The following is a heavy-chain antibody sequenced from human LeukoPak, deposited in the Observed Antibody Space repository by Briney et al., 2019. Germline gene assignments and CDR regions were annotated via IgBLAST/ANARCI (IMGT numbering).Heavy chain of an antibody. CDR3: ARQLYSNYNYFDY. V-gene: IGHV4-59*08. CDR2: IYYSGST. CDR1: GGSISSSY. Sequence: SETLSLTCTVSGGSISSSYWSWIRQPPGKGLEWIGYIYYSGSTNYNPSLKSRVTISGDTSENRFSLRLSSVTAADTAVYYCARQLYSNYNYFDYWGQGALVTVSS. J-gene: IGHJ4*02. D-gene: IGHD4-11*01.